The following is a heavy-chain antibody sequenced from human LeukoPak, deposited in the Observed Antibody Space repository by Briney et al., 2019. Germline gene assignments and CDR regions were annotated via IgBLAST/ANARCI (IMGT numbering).Heavy chain of an antibody. CDR3: ASDGSYDYVWGSYRHNWFDP. V-gene: IGHV3-23*01. J-gene: IGHJ5*02. D-gene: IGHD3-16*02. CDR1: GFTFTNYG. CDR2: LTATAGST. Sequence: PGGSLRLSCAASGFTFTNYGMSWVRQPPGKGLEWVSSLTATAGSTYYADSVEGRFTVTRDNAKNSLYLQMNSLRAEDTAVYYCASDGSYDYVWGSYRHNWFDPWGQGTLVTVSS.